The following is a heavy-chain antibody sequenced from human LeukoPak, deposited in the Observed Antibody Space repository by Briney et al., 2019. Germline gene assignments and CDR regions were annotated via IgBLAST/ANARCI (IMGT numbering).Heavy chain of an antibody. CDR2: ISPGGGTT. CDR1: GFAFGSEA. Sequence: PGGSLRLSCAVSGFAFGSEAMSWVRQSPARGLEWVASISPGGGTTYYADYVKGRFTISRDNSKNTLYLQMNSLRVEDTAVYYCARVHPQSGYFDYWGQGTLVTVSS. J-gene: IGHJ4*02. V-gene: IGHV3-23*01. CDR3: ARVHPQSGYFDY.